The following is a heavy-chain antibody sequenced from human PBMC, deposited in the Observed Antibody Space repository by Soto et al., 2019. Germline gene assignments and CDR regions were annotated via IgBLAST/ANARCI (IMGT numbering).Heavy chain of an antibody. V-gene: IGHV3-23*01. Sequence: EVQLLESGGGLVQPGGSLRLSCAASGFTFSSYAMSWVRQAPGKGLEWVSAISGSGGSTYYADSVKGRFTSSRDNSKNTMYLPMNSLSAEDTAVYYGAKPPMCAGRGYYFDYWGQGTLVTVSS. CDR3: AKPPMCAGRGYYFDY. J-gene: IGHJ4*02. CDR1: GFTFSSYA. D-gene: IGHD1-1*01. CDR2: ISGSGGST.